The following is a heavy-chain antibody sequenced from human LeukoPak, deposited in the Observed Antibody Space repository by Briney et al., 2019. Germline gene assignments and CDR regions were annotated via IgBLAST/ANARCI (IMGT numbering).Heavy chain of an antibody. J-gene: IGHJ6*02. V-gene: IGHV3-7*03. CDR2: IKEDGSEK. CDR3: AAEIYYYYGMDV. CDR1: GFTFRNFW. Sequence: GGSLRLSCAASGFTFRNFWLTWVRQAPGKGLEWVANIKEDGSEKYYIDSVKGRFTISRDNAKSSLFLQMNSLRAEDTAVYYCAAEIYYYYGMDVWGQGTTVTVSS.